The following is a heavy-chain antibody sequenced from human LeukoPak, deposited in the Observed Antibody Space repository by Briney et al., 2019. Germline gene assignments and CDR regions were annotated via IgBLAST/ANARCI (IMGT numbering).Heavy chain of an antibody. Sequence: GGSLRLSCAASGFTFSSYSMNWVRQAPGKGLEWVSYISSSSSSTIYYADSVKGRFTISRDNAKNSLYLQMNSLRAEDTAVYYCARSTGDFDWLFPPYYYYGMDVWGQGTTVTVSS. D-gene: IGHD3-9*01. CDR1: GFTFSSYS. CDR2: ISSSSSSTI. CDR3: ARSTGDFDWLFPPYYYYGMDV. V-gene: IGHV3-48*04. J-gene: IGHJ6*02.